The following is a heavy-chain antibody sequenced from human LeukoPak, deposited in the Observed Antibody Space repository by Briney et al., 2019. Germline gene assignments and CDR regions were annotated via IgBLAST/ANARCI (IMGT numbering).Heavy chain of an antibody. Sequence: SGGSLRLSCAASGFTFSSSAISWVRQAPGKGLEWVAAISDTGRLSYCADSVNGRFTISRDNSKNTLSLQMNSLRAADTAVYYCAKGGLSDGYSYASWGQGTLITVSS. CDR3: AKGGLSDGYSYAS. CDR1: GFTFSSSA. J-gene: IGHJ5*02. V-gene: IGHV3-23*01. D-gene: IGHD5-24*01. CDR2: ISDTGRLS.